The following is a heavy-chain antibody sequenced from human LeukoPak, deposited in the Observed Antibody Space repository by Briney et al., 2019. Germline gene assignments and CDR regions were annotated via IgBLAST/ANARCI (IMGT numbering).Heavy chain of an antibody. J-gene: IGHJ4*02. CDR1: AFTFSDYY. V-gene: IGHV3-11*01. Sequence: GGSLRLSCAAPAFTFSDYYMSWIRLAPGKGLESVSYISSSGSTIYYADTVKGRFTISRDNAKNSLYLQMNSLRAEDTAVYYCARDGGLYHQGVYWDQGTLVTVSS. CDR2: ISSSGSTI. D-gene: IGHD2-2*02. CDR3: ARDGGLYHQGVY.